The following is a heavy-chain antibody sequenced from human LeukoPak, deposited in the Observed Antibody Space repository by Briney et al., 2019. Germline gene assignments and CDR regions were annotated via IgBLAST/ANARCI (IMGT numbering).Heavy chain of an antibody. CDR1: GYSFTSYW. CDR3: ARSRTNHFDY. CDR2: IYPGDSDT. Sequence: GGSLKISCEGSGYSFTSYWIGWVRQMPGKGLEWMGIIYPGDSDTRYSPSFQGQVTISADKSISAAYLQWSSLKASDTAMYYCARSRTNHFDYWGQGTLVTVSS. D-gene: IGHD1/OR15-1a*01. V-gene: IGHV5-51*01. J-gene: IGHJ4*02.